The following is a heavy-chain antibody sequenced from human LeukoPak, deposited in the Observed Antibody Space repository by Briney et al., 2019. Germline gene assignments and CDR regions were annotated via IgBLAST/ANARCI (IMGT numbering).Heavy chain of an antibody. D-gene: IGHD3-22*01. J-gene: IGHJ3*02. CDR2: INHSGST. CDR1: GGSFSGYY. V-gene: IGHV4-34*01. Sequence: SETQSLTCAVYGGSFSGYYWSWIRQPPGKGLEWIGEINHSGSTNYNPSLKSRVTISVDTSKNQFSLKLSSVTAADTAVYYCLYDSSGYYYPAFDIWGQGTMVAVSS. CDR3: LYDSSGYYYPAFDI.